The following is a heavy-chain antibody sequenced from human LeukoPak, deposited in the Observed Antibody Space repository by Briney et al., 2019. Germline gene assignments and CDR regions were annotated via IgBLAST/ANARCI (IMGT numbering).Heavy chain of an antibody. Sequence: SETLSLTCTVSGGSISSYYWSWIRQPPGKGLEWLGYIYYSGSSNYNPSLKSRVTMSADTSKNQFSLKLSSVTAADTAVYYCARHVYDYVWGSYRLPDYWGQGTLVTVSS. D-gene: IGHD3-16*02. CDR3: ARHVYDYVWGSYRLPDY. CDR2: IYYSGSS. V-gene: IGHV4-59*01. CDR1: GGSISSYY. J-gene: IGHJ4*02.